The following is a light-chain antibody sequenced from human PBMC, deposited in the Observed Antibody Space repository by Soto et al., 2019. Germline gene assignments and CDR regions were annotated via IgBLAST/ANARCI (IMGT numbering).Light chain of an antibody. CDR3: ETWDSHTGV. Sequence: QSVLTQSSSASASLGSSVKLTCTLSSGHSSYIIAWHQQQPGKAPRYLMNLEGSGRYNKGDGIPDRFSGSSSGADRYLIISNLQSEDEGDYYCETWDSHTGVFGGGTKVTVL. J-gene: IGLJ2*01. CDR1: SGHSSYI. V-gene: IGLV4-60*03. CDR2: LEGSGRY.